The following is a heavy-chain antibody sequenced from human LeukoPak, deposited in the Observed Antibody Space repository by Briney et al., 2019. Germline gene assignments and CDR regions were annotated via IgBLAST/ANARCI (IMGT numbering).Heavy chain of an antibody. CDR3: ARGRYNWNYANGMDV. J-gene: IGHJ6*02. Sequence: ASVKVSCKASGGTFSSYAISWVRQARGQGLEWMGRIIPILGIANYAQRFQGRVTITADKSTSTAYMELSSLRSEDTAVYYCARGRYNWNYANGMDVWGQGTTATVSS. CDR2: IIPILGIA. V-gene: IGHV1-69*04. CDR1: GGTFSSYA. D-gene: IGHD1-7*01.